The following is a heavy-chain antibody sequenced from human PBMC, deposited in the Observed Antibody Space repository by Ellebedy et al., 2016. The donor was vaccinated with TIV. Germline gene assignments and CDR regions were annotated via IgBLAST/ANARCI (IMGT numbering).Heavy chain of an antibody. D-gene: IGHD5-18*01. J-gene: IGHJ4*02. CDR1: GFTFSNYA. CDR2: ISDGGDST. CDR3: AREVDTSMVQVLDY. Sequence: GESLKISXAASGFTFSNYAMNWVRQAPGKGLEWVSSISDGGDSTYYADSVKGRFTISRDNSKKTLYLQMNSLRADDTAVYYCAREVDTSMVQVLDYWGQGTLVTVSS. V-gene: IGHV3-23*01.